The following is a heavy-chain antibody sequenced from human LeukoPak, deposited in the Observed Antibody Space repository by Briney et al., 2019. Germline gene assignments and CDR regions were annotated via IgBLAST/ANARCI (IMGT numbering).Heavy chain of an antibody. V-gene: IGHV3-11*01. CDR1: GFTFSDYY. Sequence: GGSLRLSCAASGFTFSDYYMSWIRQAPGKGLEWVSYISSSGSIIYYADSVKGRFSISRDNAKNSLYLQMNSLRAEDTAVYYCAKIIGAATLLGYFDYWGQGTLVTVSS. CDR3: AKIIGAATLLGYFDY. CDR2: ISSSGSII. D-gene: IGHD2-15*01. J-gene: IGHJ4*02.